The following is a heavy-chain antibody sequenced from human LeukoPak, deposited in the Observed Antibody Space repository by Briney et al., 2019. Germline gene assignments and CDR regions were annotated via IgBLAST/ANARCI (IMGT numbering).Heavy chain of an antibody. D-gene: IGHD3-3*01. V-gene: IGHV1-8*01. CDR2: MNPNSGNT. Sequence: ASVKVSCKASGYTFTSYDINWVRQATGQGLEWMGWMNPNSGNTGYAQKFQGRVTMTRNTSISTAYMELSSLRSEDTAVYYCASWRGNVDSWSGPFDYWGQGSLVTVSS. CDR1: GYTFTSYD. CDR3: ASWRGNVDSWSGPFDY. J-gene: IGHJ4*02.